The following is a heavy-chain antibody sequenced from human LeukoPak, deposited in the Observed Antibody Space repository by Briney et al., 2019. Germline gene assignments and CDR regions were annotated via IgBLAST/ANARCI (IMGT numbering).Heavy chain of an antibody. J-gene: IGHJ2*01. CDR2: IYSSGST. D-gene: IGHD2-15*01. CDR3: ARTAALRLQWYFDL. Sequence: SETLSLTCTVSGGSISSYYWSWIRQPAGKGLEWIGRIYSSGSTNYNPSLKSRVTISADTSRNQFSLKLSSVTAADTAVYYCARTAALRLQWYFDLWGRGTLVSVSS. V-gene: IGHV4-4*07. CDR1: GGSISSYY.